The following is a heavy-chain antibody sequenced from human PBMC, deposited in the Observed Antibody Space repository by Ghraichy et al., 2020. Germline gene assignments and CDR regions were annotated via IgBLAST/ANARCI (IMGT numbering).Heavy chain of an antibody. CDR1: GDSVSSNNVA. D-gene: IGHD2/OR15-2a*01. J-gene: IGHJ3*02. V-gene: IGHV6-1*01. CDR2: TYYESKWYN. CDR3: ERGHNSAFDI. Sequence: SQTLSITCAISGDSVSSNNVAWNWIRPSPSRGLEWLGRTYYESKWYNDYAVSVRSRITVNPDTSKNQISLQLNSLTPEDTAVYYCERGHNSAFDIWGLGTLVTVSS.